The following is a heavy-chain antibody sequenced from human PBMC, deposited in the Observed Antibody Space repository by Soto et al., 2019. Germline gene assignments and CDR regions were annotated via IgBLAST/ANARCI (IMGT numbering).Heavy chain of an antibody. J-gene: IGHJ4*02. CDR1: GFSLTTSAVG. CDR2: IYWDDEK. D-gene: IGHD3-3*01. Sequence: SCPTLVNPTQTLTLTCSFSGFSLTTSAVGVGWLRQPPGKALEWLALIYWDDEKRYSPSLMSRLTITKDTSKNQVVLIMTNMDPTDTATYYCARRSLGDFGDFWGPGSLVTVSS. CDR3: ARRSLGDFGDF. V-gene: IGHV2-5*02.